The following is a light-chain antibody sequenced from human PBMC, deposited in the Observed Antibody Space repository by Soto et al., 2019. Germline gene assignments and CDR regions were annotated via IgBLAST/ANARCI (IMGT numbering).Light chain of an antibody. V-gene: IGKV3-11*01. J-gene: IGKJ5*01. CDR3: QQRSNWIT. Sequence: EIVLTQSPATLSLSPGERATLSCRASQSVSSYLAWYQQKPGQAPRLLIYDASNRATGIPARFSGSGSGTDFTLTISSLESEDFAVYYWQQRSNWITFGQGTRLEIK. CDR1: QSVSSY. CDR2: DAS.